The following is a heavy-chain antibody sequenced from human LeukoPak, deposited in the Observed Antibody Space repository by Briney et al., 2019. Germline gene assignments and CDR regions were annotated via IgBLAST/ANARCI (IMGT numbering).Heavy chain of an antibody. CDR3: ARHGYYYYTSGYFGY. CDR2: TYYSGTT. CDR1: GGSISSSFYY. Sequence: SETLSLTCTVSGGSISSSFYYWGWLRQPPGKGLEWIGSTYYSGTTCYKPSLKSRVSVSVDTSKNQLPLNLTSVTAADTALYYCARHGYYYYTSGYFGYWGQGILVTVSS. J-gene: IGHJ4*02. D-gene: IGHD3-22*01. V-gene: IGHV4-39*01.